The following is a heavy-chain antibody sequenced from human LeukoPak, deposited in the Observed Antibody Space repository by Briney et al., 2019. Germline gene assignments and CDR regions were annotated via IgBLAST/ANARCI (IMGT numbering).Heavy chain of an antibody. CDR1: GVTFSSYG. CDR3: ARAKPKNMVRGLIMRRESRYYFDY. Sequence: PGGSLRLSSAASGVTFSSYGMSWVRQAPGTGLEWVSASSGSGGSTYYADSVKGRFTISRDNSKSTLYIQMNSLRAEDTAVYYCARAKPKNMVRGLIMRRESRYYFDYWGQGTLVTVSS. D-gene: IGHD3-10*01. J-gene: IGHJ4*02. CDR2: SSGSGGST. V-gene: IGHV3-23*01.